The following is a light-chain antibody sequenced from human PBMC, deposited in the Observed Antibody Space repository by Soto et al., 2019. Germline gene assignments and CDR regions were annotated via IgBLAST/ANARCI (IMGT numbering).Light chain of an antibody. CDR3: QQRTDRPPWT. CDR1: QSIGLA. Sequence: IVMTQSPGTLSLSPWERATLSCRASQSIGLAIAWYQHKPGQAPRLLLFDASQRATGIPARFRGSGSGTDFTLSISSLEPEDFAVYYCQQRTDRPPWTFGQGTKVDIK. V-gene: IGKV3-11*01. J-gene: IGKJ1*01. CDR2: DAS.